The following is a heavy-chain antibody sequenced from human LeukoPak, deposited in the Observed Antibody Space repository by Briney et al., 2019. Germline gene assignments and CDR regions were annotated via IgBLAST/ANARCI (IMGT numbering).Heavy chain of an antibody. CDR1: GGSISSYY. J-gene: IGHJ5*02. CDR2: IYYSGST. V-gene: IGHV4-59*01. D-gene: IGHD4-17*01. Sequence: SETLSLTCTVSGGSISSYYWSWIRQPPGKGLEWIGYIYYSGSTNYNPSLKSRVTISVDTSKNQFSLKLSSVTAADTAVYYCARESSTVTPYNWYDPWGQGTLVTVSS. CDR3: ARESSTVTPYNWYDP.